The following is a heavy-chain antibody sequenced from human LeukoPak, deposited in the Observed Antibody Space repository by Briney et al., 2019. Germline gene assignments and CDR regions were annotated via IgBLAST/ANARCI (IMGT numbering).Heavy chain of an antibody. CDR3: ARVRGCSSTSCSKSNWFDP. CDR2: IIPIFGTA. D-gene: IGHD2-2*01. Sequence: SVKVSCKASGGTFSSYAISWVRQAPGQGLEWMGRIIPIFGTANYAQKFQGRVTITTDESTSTAYMELSSQRSEDTAVYYCARVRGCSSTSCSKSNWFDPWGQGTLVTVSS. CDR1: GGTFSSYA. V-gene: IGHV1-69*05. J-gene: IGHJ5*02.